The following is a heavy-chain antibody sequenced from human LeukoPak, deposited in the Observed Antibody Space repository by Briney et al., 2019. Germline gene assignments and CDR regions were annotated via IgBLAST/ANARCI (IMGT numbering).Heavy chain of an antibody. J-gene: IGHJ4*02. V-gene: IGHV3-23*01. CDR2: ISGSGGST. Sequence: GGSLRLSCAASGFTSSSYAMSWVRQAPGKGLEWVSAISGSGGSTYYADSVKGRFTISRDNSKNTLYLQMNSLRAEDTAVYYCARWNKGGTAPQLDHGGQGSLVTVPS. D-gene: IGHD1-7*01. CDR3: ARWNKGGTAPQLDH. CDR1: GFTSSSYA.